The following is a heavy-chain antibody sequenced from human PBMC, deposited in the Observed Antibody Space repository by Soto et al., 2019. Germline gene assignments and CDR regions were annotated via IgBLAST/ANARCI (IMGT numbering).Heavy chain of an antibody. CDR3: ARDTTGTGNYYYYYYMDV. D-gene: IGHD1-1*01. J-gene: IGHJ6*03. CDR1: GYTFTSYG. Sequence: ASVKVSCKASGYTFTSYGISWVRQAPGQGLEWMGWISAYNGNTNYAQKLQGRVTMTTDTSTSTAYMELRSLRSDDTAVYYCARDTTGTGNYYYYYYMDVWGKGTTVTVSS. V-gene: IGHV1-18*01. CDR2: ISAYNGNT.